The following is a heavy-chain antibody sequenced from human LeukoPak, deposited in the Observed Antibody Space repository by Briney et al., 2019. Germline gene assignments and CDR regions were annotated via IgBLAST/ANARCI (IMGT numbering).Heavy chain of an antibody. D-gene: IGHD5-12*01. CDR1: GFTFSSYA. J-gene: IGHJ4*02. Sequence: GRSLRLSCVASGFTFSSYAMHWVRQAPDKGLQWVAVISYDGSNKYYADSVKGRFTLSRDNSKNTLYMQMNSLRAEDRAIYYCARAPAGDIVATIDYWGQGTLVTVSS. CDR2: ISYDGSNK. V-gene: IGHV3-30-3*01. CDR3: ARAPAGDIVATIDY.